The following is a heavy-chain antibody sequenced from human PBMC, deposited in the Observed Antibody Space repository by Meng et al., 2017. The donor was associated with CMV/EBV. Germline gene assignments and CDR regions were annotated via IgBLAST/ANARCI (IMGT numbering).Heavy chain of an antibody. Sequence: SETLSLTCTVSGHSISSGYYWGWIRQPPGKVLEWIGYIYYSGSINYNPSLKSRVTISVDTSKNQFSLKLSSVTAADTAVYYCARVWWELPLGGFYYYYGMDVWGQGTTVTVSS. D-gene: IGHD1-26*01. CDR3: ARVWWELPLGGFYYYYGMDV. V-gene: IGHV4-61*01. CDR2: IYYSGSI. J-gene: IGHJ6*02. CDR1: GHSISSGYY.